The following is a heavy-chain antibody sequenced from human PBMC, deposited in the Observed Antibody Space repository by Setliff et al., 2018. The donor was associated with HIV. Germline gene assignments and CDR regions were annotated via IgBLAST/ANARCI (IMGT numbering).Heavy chain of an antibody. V-gene: IGHV4-39*01. CDR2: LYHSGTN. D-gene: IGHD1-26*01. CDR3: ARHRDGGTYPLDY. CDR1: GGSINTPTYF. J-gene: IGHJ4*02. Sequence: PSETLSLTCGVSGGSINTPTYFWGWIRQPPGKGLEWIGSLYHSGTNFYNPSLKSRVTISLDTSTNRFSLKLNSVTAADTAIYYCARHRDGGTYPLDYWGQGTLVTVSS.